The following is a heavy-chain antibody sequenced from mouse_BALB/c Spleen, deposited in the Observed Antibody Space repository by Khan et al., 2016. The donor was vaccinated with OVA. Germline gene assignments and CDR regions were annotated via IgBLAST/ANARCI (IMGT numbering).Heavy chain of an antibody. V-gene: IGHV5-6*01. Sequence: EVELVESGGDLVKPGGSLKLSCAASGFTFSSYGMSWVRQTPDKRLEWVAAISSGGSYTSYPDSLKGRFTISRDNAKNTLYLHMISLKAEDTAMYYCARQPGYEEGSAMDYWGQGTSVTVSS. CDR3: ARQPGYEEGSAMDY. J-gene: IGHJ4*01. D-gene: IGHD2-2*01. CDR2: ISSGGSYT. CDR1: GFTFSSYG.